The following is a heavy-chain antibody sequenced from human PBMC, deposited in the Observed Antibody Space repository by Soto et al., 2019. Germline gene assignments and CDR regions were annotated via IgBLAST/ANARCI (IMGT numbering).Heavy chain of an antibody. J-gene: IGHJ4*02. CDR2: IGTAGDT. CDR3: ARGQEVGAHFFDS. D-gene: IGHD2-15*01. CDR1: GFTFSGFD. Sequence: LRLSCEASGFTFSGFDMHWVRQPTGKGLEWVSTIGTAGDTYYAVSVKGRFTIARDNAKNSLSLQMNSLRAGDTAVYFCARGQEVGAHFFDSWGQGTQVTVSS. V-gene: IGHV3-13*01.